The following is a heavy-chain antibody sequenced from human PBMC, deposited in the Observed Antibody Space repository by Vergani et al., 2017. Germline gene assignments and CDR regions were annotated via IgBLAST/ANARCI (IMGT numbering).Heavy chain of an antibody. CDR1: GLVFSDYT. D-gene: IGHD3-10*01. J-gene: IGHJ6*02. CDR3: ARDSPVRGYYYYYGMDV. CDR2: ISGSATGGVT. V-gene: IGHV3-23*04. Sequence: EVQLVESGGDLAQPGGSLTLSCVAYGLVFSDYTMSWVRQAPGRGLEWVSIISGSATGGVTYVADSVKGRFTISRDNAKNSLYLQMNSLRAEDTAVYYCARDSPVRGYYYYYGMDVWGQGTTVTVSS.